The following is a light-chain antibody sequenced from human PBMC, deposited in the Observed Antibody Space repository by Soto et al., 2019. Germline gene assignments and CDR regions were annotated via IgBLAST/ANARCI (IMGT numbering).Light chain of an antibody. Sequence: QSALTQPPSASGSPGQSFTISCTGTSSDVGGYNYVSWYQQHPGKAPKLVIYEVSKRPSGVPDRFSGSKSGNTASLTVSGHQAEDEADYYCISHAGDDNYYVFGTGTKLTVL. CDR3: ISHAGDDNYYV. CDR1: SSDVGGYNY. V-gene: IGLV2-8*01. J-gene: IGLJ1*01. CDR2: EVS.